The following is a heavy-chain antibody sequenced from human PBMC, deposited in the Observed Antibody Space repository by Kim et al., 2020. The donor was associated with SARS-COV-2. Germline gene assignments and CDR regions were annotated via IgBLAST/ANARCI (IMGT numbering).Heavy chain of an antibody. D-gene: IGHD3-22*01. V-gene: IGHV4-31*02. J-gene: IGHJ3*02. CDR3: ARALYYDSSLTDAFDI. Sequence: SLKSRLTISVDTSKNQFSLKLSSVTAADTAVYYCARALYYDSSLTDAFDIWGQGTMVTVSS.